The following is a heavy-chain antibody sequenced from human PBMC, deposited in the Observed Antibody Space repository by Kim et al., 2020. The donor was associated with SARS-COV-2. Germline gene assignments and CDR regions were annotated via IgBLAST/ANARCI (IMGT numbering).Heavy chain of an antibody. V-gene: IGHV1-3*01. CDR3: TSQYHYDSSGAFDY. J-gene: IGHJ4*02. Sequence: YQKFQGRVTITRDTSASTAYMELRGLRSEDTAVYYCTSQYHYDSSGAFDYWGQGTLVTVSS. D-gene: IGHD3-22*01.